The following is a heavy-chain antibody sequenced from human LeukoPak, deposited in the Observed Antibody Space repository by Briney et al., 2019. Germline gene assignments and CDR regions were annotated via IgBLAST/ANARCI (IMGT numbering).Heavy chain of an antibody. CDR1: GFTFGTSA. J-gene: IGHJ6*03. V-gene: IGHV3-23*01. CDR2: IGGSDGRT. CDR3: AKDSSSYDWGYMDV. D-gene: IGHD3-22*01. Sequence: GGSLRLSCAASGFTFGTSAMSWVRQAPGKGPEWVSLIGGSDGRTRYADSVKGRFTISRDNSKNTLYLEMNSLRAEDTAVYYCAKDSSSYDWGYMDVWGKGTTVTISS.